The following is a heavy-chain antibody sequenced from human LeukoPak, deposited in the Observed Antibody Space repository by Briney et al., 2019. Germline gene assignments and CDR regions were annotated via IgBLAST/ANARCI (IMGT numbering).Heavy chain of an antibody. CDR1: GFTFSTYW. CDR3: ARLQYSFLYGSGSYGVDY. Sequence: GGSLRLSCAVSGFTFSTYWMSWVRQAPGKGLEWVANIKQDGSEKYYVDSVRGRFTISRDNAKNSLYLQMSSLRAEDTAVYYCARLQYSFLYGSGSYGVDYWGQGTLVTVSS. V-gene: IGHV3-7*01. CDR2: IKQDGSEK. D-gene: IGHD3-10*01. J-gene: IGHJ4*02.